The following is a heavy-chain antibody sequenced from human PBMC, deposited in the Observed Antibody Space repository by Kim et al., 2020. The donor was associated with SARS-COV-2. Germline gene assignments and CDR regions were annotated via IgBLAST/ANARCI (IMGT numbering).Heavy chain of an antibody. J-gene: IGHJ4*02. D-gene: IGHD2-15*01. CDR3: ASAGSGGSFSINLLY. CDR2: IIPMFGTA. V-gene: IGHV1-69*13. Sequence: SVKVSCKTSVGSFTSFALNWVRQAPGHGLEWLGAIIPMFGTAKYSQKFQGRVTITADESTTTAYMDLSGLTSEDTAMYYCASAGSGGSFSINLLYCGQG. CDR1: VGSFTSFA.